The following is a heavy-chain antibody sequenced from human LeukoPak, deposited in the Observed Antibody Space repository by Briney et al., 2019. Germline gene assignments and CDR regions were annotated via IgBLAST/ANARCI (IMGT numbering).Heavy chain of an antibody. V-gene: IGHV3-30-3*01. CDR2: ISYDGSNK. D-gene: IGHD4-23*01. CDR1: GFTFSSYA. Sequence: HPGGSLRLSCAASGFTFSSYAMHWVRQAPGKGLEWVAVISYDGSNKYYADSVKGRFTISRGNSKNTLYLQMNSLRAEDTAVYYCARGGGYGGNRFDYWGQGTLVTVSS. CDR3: ARGGGYGGNRFDY. J-gene: IGHJ4*02.